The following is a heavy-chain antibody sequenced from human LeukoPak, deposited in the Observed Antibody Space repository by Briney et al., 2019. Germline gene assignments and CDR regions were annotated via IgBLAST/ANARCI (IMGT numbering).Heavy chain of an antibody. CDR1: GFTFDDYA. J-gene: IGHJ4*02. V-gene: IGHV3-11*06. Sequence: GGSLRLSCAASGFTFDDYAMHWVRQAPGKGLEWVSYISSSSSSYTNYADSVKGRFTISRDNAKNSLCLQLNTLRDEDTGVYFCARASASYFDYWGQGTLVTVSS. CDR3: ARASASYFDY. CDR2: ISSSSSSYT.